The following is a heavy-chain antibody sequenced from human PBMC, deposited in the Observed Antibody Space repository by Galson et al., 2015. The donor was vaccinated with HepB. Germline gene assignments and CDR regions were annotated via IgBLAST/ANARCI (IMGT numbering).Heavy chain of an antibody. CDR3: AREPMLPMGFDY. J-gene: IGHJ4*02. D-gene: IGHD3-10*02. Sequence: ETLSLTCTVSGGSINSEYWSWTRQAAGKGPEYIGRIFMSGSSNYNPSLKSRATMSIDTSRSQISLKMKSVTAADTAMYYCAREPMLPMGFDYWGQGILVTVSS. V-gene: IGHV4-4*07. CDR2: IFMSGSS. CDR1: GGSINSEY.